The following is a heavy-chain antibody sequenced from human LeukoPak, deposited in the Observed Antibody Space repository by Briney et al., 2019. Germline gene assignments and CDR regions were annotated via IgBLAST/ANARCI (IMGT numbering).Heavy chain of an antibody. J-gene: IGHJ5*02. CDR2: IYHSGST. D-gene: IGHD2-2*03. V-gene: IGHV4-34*01. Sequence: PSETLCLTCGVYGESFSGFYWSWIRQTPGKELQWIGEIYHSGSTNYNPSLKSRVTISIDTSKNQFSLKLSAVTAADTAVYYCARRGFCSSTGCYGGRRPMAAWGQGTLVTVSS. CDR1: GESFSGFY. CDR3: ARRGFCSSTGCYGGRRPMAA.